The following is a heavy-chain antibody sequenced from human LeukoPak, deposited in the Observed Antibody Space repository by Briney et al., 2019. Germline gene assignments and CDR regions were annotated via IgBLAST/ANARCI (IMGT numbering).Heavy chain of an antibody. J-gene: IGHJ4*02. Sequence: GGSLRLSCAASGFTLSSYGMHWVRQAPGKGLEWVAGIWYDGNNKYYADSVKGGFTISRDNSKNTLYLQMNSLRAEDTAVYYCVKDQYYDSSGYYFDYWGQGTLVTVSS. CDR3: VKDQYYDSSGYYFDY. CDR2: IWYDGNNK. V-gene: IGHV3-33*06. D-gene: IGHD3-22*01. CDR1: GFTLSSYG.